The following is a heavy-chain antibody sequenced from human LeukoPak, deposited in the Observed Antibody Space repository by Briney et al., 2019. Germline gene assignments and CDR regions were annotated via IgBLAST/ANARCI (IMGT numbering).Heavy chain of an antibody. Sequence: SETLSLTCAVSGYSISSGYYWGWIRQPPGKGLEWIGSICHSGSTYYNPSLKSRVTISVDTSKNQFSLKLSSVTAADTAVYYCARFGVRGVKIDYWGQGTLVTVSS. CDR1: GYSISSGYY. CDR2: ICHSGST. D-gene: IGHD3-10*01. CDR3: ARFGVRGVKIDY. V-gene: IGHV4-38-2*01. J-gene: IGHJ4*02.